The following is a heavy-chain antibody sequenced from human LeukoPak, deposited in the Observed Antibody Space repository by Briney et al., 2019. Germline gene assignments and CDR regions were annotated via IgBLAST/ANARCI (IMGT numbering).Heavy chain of an antibody. D-gene: IGHD2-2*01. Sequence: PSETLSLTCAVYGGSFSGYYWSWIRQPPGKGLEWIGEISHSGSTNYNPSLKSRVTISVNTSKNQFSLRLISVTAADTAVYYCARDYCSSTSCSGAFDPWGQGTLVTVSS. CDR3: ARDYCSSTSCSGAFDP. CDR1: GGSFSGYY. J-gene: IGHJ5*02. V-gene: IGHV4-34*01. CDR2: ISHSGST.